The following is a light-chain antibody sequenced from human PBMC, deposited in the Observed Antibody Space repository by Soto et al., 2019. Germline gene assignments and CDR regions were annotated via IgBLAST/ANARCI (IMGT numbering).Light chain of an antibody. CDR1: ESIARH. J-gene: IGKJ5*01. V-gene: IGKV1-39*01. CDR2: AAS. CDR3: RQSYSALSIT. Sequence: DIQMTQSPSSLSASVGDRVTITCRASESIARHLNWYQQKPGKAPKALIYAASSLQNGVPSRFRCGGSGTDFTLTISKLQPEDSATYYCRQSYSALSITFGQGTRLEIK.